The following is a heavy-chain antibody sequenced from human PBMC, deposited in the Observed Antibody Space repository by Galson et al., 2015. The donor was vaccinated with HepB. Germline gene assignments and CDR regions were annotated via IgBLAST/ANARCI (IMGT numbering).Heavy chain of an antibody. J-gene: IGHJ3*02. V-gene: IGHV3-33*01. CDR2: IYSDGSNK. Sequence: SLRLSCAASGFTFNSYGVHWVRQAPGKGLAWVAIIYSDGSNKYYADSVKGRFTISRDNSKNTLYLQMNSMRAEDTAVYYCARELGCSGGSCYGAFHIWGQGTMVTVSS. CDR1: GFTFNSYG. D-gene: IGHD2-15*01. CDR3: ARELGCSGGSCYGAFHI.